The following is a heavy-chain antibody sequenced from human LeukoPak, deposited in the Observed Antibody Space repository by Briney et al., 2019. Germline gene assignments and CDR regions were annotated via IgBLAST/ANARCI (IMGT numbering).Heavy chain of an antibody. CDR3: AKPRHGSTPAFDY. D-gene: IGHD2-15*01. CDR1: GFTFSNYA. Sequence: GGSLRLSCVASGFTFSNYAMSWVRQAPGKGLEWVSATTTTGTSTFYADSVRGRFTMSRDNSKSTLYLQMNFLRAEDTAVYYCAKPRHGSTPAFDYWGLGALVTVSS. V-gene: IGHV3-23*01. J-gene: IGHJ4*02. CDR2: TTTTGTST.